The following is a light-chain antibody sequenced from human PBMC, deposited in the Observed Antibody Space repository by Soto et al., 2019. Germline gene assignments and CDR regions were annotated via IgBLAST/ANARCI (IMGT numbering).Light chain of an antibody. Sequence: IVFTQSPCTLSLSQGERATLSCRASQSVRNNYLAWYQQKPGQAPRLLIYGASNRATGIPDRFSGSGSGTDFTLTISRLEPEDFAVYYCQQYGSSGTFGQGTKVDIK. J-gene: IGKJ1*01. CDR2: GAS. CDR3: QQYGSSGT. CDR1: QSVRNNY. V-gene: IGKV3-20*01.